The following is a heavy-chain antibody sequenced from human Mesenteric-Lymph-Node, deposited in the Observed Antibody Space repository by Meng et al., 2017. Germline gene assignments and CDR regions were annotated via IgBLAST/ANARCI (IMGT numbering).Heavy chain of an antibody. Sequence: GSLRLSCTVSGGSIRSYYWSWIRQPAGKGLEWIGRIYTSGSTNYNPSLKSRVTISVDTSKNQFSLKLSSVTAADTAVYYCARAVPAFDGMDVWGQGTTVTVSS. J-gene: IGHJ6*02. CDR1: GGSIRSYY. D-gene: IGHD2-2*01. CDR2: IYTSGST. V-gene: IGHV4-4*07. CDR3: ARAVPAFDGMDV.